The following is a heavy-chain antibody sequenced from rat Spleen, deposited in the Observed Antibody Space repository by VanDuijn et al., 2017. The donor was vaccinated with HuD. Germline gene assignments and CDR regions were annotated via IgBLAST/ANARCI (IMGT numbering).Heavy chain of an antibody. V-gene: IGHV2-13*01. CDR1: GLSISSYG. CDR3: TSPFRWFAY. Sequence: QVQLKESGPGLVQPSQTLSLTCTVSGLSISSYGVIWVRQPSGKGLEWMGVIWGNGNTNYSSVLKSRLSINRDTSKSQVLLKMNSLQTEDTAIYFCTSPFRWFAYWGQGTLVTVSS. CDR2: IWGNGNT. J-gene: IGHJ3*01.